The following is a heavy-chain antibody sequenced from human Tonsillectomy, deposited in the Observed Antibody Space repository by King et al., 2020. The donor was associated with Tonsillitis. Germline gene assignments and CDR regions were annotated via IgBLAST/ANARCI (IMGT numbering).Heavy chain of an antibody. J-gene: IGHJ4*02. CDR2: INSDGSST. Sequence: VQLVESGGGLVQPGGSLRLSCAASGFTFSSYWMHLVRQAPGKGLVWVSRINSDGSSTNYADSVKGRFTISRANAKNTLYLQMNSLRAEDTAVYYCARDLGGYSYGFNYWGQGTLVTVSS. V-gene: IGHV3-74*01. D-gene: IGHD5-18*01. CDR1: GFTFSSYW. CDR3: ARDLGGYSYGFNY.